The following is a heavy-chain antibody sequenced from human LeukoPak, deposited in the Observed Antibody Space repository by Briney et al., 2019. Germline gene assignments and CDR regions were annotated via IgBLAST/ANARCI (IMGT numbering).Heavy chain of an antibody. V-gene: IGHV3-48*01. CDR3: GRDVGYGYAMDS. CDR1: GFTFSSYS. Sequence: GGSLRLSCAASGFTFSSYSFNWVRQAPGKGLEWISYISHGSTRIFYADFVEGRFTVSRDDAKNALYLQMNSLRVEDTAVYYCGRDVGYGYAMDSWGQGTLVTVSS. CDR2: ISHGSTRI. J-gene: IGHJ4*02. D-gene: IGHD5-18*01.